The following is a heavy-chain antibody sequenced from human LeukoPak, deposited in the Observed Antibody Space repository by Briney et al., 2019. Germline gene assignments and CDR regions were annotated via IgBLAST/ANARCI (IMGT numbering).Heavy chain of an antibody. D-gene: IGHD3-3*01. CDR1: GGSISSSSYY. J-gene: IGHJ6*02. CDR3: ARVQGRRQDFWSGYSRYYYYGMDV. V-gene: IGHV4-39*07. CDR2: INHSGRT. Sequence: SETLSLTCTVSGGSISSSSYYWGWIRQPPGKGLEWIGEINHSGRTNCNPSLKSRVTISVDTSKNQFSLRLSSVTAADTAVYYCARVQGRRQDFWSGYSRYYYYGMDVWGQGTTVTVSS.